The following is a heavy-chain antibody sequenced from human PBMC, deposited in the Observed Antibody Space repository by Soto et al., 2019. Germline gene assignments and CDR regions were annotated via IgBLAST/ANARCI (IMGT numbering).Heavy chain of an antibody. Sequence: GGSLRLSCAASGFTFNNYAMNWVRQAPGKGLEWVATISSTGGSTYYADSVKGRFTISRDNSKNTLYLQMNSLRAEDTAVYYCAKDLKYQLLSFDHWGQGTLVTVSS. D-gene: IGHD2-2*01. CDR1: GFTFNNYA. CDR2: ISSTGGST. J-gene: IGHJ4*02. CDR3: AKDLKYQLLSFDH. V-gene: IGHV3-23*01.